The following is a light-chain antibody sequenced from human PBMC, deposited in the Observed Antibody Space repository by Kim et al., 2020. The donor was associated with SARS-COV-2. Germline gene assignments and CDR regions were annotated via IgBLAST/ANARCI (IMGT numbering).Light chain of an antibody. Sequence: GDRVTITFRASEDISNYLVWYQQKAGEVPKPLVYDASTPHSGVPSRFSGSRSGTDFTLTITSLHPEDSATYYCQYYNTAPWTFGQGTKV. CDR3: QYYNTAPWT. J-gene: IGKJ1*01. CDR2: DAS. V-gene: IGKV1-27*01. CDR1: EDISNY.